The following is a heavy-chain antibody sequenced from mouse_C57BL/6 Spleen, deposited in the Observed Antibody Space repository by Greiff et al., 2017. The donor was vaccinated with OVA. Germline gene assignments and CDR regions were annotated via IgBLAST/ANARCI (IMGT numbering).Heavy chain of an antibody. CDR3: ARTITTVVEGYFDV. V-gene: IGHV1-61*01. CDR2: IYPSDSET. CDR1: GYTFTSYW. Sequence: QVQLQQPGAELVRPGSSVKLSCKASGYTFTSYWMDWVKQRPGQGLEWIGNIYPSDSETHYNQKFKDKATVTVDKSSSTAYMQLSSLTSEDSAVYYCARTITTVVEGYFDVWGTGTTVTVSS. J-gene: IGHJ1*03. D-gene: IGHD1-1*01.